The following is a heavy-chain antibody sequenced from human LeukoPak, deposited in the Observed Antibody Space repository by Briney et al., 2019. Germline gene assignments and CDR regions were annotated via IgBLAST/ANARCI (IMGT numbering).Heavy chain of an antibody. D-gene: IGHD1-26*01. J-gene: IGHJ4*02. CDR1: GGSISTSSDY. V-gene: IGHV4-39*07. Sequence: PSETLSLTCTVSGGSISTSSDYWGWIRQPPGKGLEWIGSIYYSGSTYYNPSLKSRVTISVDTSRNQFSLKLSSVTAADTAVCYCARAGGSYGNYFDYWGQGTLVTVSS. CDR3: ARAGGSYGNYFDY. CDR2: IYYSGST.